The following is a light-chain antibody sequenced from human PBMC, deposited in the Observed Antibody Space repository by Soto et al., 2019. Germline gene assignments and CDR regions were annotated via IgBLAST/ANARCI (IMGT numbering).Light chain of an antibody. J-gene: IGLJ3*02. CDR3: SSFTSSSTQV. V-gene: IGLV2-14*01. CDR1: SSDVGGYNY. CDR2: EVS. Sequence: QSALTQPASVSGSPGQSITISCTGTSSDVGGYNYVSWYQQHPGKAPKLMIYEVSNRPSGVSNRFSGSKSANTASLTISGLQADEEADYYCSSFTSSSTQVFGGGTQLTVL.